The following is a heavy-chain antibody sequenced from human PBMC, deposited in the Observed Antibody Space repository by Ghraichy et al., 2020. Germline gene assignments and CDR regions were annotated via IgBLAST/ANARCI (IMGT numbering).Heavy chain of an antibody. V-gene: IGHV3-7*01. CDR3: ARDIGGGIWSGYYSYFDY. J-gene: IGHJ4*02. CDR1: GFTFSSYW. Sequence: GGSLRLSCAASGFTFSSYWMSWVRQAPGKGLEWVANIKQDGSEKYYVDSVKGRFTISRDNAKNSLYLQMNSLRAEDTAVYYCARDIGGGIWSGYYSYFDYWGQGTLVTVSS. D-gene: IGHD3-3*01. CDR2: IKQDGSEK.